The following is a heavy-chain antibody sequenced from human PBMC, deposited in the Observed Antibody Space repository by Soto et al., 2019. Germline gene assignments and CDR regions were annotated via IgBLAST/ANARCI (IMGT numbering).Heavy chain of an antibody. J-gene: IGHJ5*02. CDR2: INAGNGNT. CDR1: GYTFTNYA. Sequence: ASVKVSCKASGYTFTNYAMHWVRQAPGQRLEWMGWINAGNGNTKYSQKFQGRVTITRDTSASTAYMELSSLRSEDTAVYYCARRIAAAGNNWFDPWGQGTLVTVSS. CDR3: ARRIAAAGNNWFDP. V-gene: IGHV1-3*01. D-gene: IGHD6-13*01.